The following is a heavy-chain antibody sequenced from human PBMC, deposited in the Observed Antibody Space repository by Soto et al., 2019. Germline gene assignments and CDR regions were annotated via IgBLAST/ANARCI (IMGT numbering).Heavy chain of an antibody. Sequence: GGSLRLSCRASGFTFGDYGMSWFRQAPGKGLEWVGFIRSKAYGGTTEYAASVKGRFTISRDDSKSLAYLQMNSLKTEDTAVYYCADRRGTSLTDYWGQGTQVTVSS. V-gene: IGHV3-49*03. D-gene: IGHD3-16*01. CDR3: ADRRGTSLTDY. CDR2: IRSKAYGGTT. CDR1: GFTFGDYG. J-gene: IGHJ4*02.